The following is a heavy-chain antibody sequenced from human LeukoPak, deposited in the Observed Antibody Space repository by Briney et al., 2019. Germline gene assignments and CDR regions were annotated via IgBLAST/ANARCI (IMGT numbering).Heavy chain of an antibody. J-gene: IGHJ3*02. CDR2: ISWNSGSI. CDR1: GFTFDDYA. Sequence: PGRSLRLSCAASGFTFDDYAMHWVRQAPGKGLEWVSGISWNSGSIGYADSVKGRFTISRDNAKNSLYLQMNSLRAEDTALYYCAKDRLSSGWPNDAFDIWSQGTMVTVSS. V-gene: IGHV3-9*01. D-gene: IGHD6-19*01. CDR3: AKDRLSSGWPNDAFDI.